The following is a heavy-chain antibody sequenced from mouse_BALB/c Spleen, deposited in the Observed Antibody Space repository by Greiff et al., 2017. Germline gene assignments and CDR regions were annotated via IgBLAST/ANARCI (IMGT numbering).Heavy chain of an antibody. Sequence: QVQLQQPGAELVKPGASVKLSCKASGYTFTSYYMYWVKQRPGQGLEWIGGINPSNGGTNFNEKFKSKATLTVDKSSSTAYMQLSSLTSDDSAVYYCTRSRGNYFDYWGQGTTLTVSS. V-gene: IGHV1S81*02. D-gene: IGHD2-14*01. CDR3: TRSRGNYFDY. CDR2: INPSNGGT. J-gene: IGHJ2*01. CDR1: GYTFTSYY.